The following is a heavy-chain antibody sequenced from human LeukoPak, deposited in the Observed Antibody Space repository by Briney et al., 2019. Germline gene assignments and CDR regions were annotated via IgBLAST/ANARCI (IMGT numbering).Heavy chain of an antibody. V-gene: IGHV3-23*01. CDR1: GFTFSSYA. CDR3: ATGEIVVVAATRKDY. J-gene: IGHJ4*02. CDR2: ISGGGGST. D-gene: IGHD2-15*01. Sequence: GGSLRLSCAASGFTFSSYAMRWVRQAPGKGLQWVSDISGGGGSTYYADSVRGRFTISRDNSKNTLYLQMNSLRAEDTAVYYCATGEIVVVAATRKDYWGQGTLVTVSS.